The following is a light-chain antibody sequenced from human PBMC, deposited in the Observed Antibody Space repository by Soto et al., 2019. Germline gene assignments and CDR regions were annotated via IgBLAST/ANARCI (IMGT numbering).Light chain of an antibody. Sequence: QSALTQPASVSGTPGQSITISCTGSNSDVGIYDFVSWYQHHPGRAPKLIVSEVSHRPSGVSNRFSGSKSGNTASLTISGLQSEDEADYYCISYTSDDVRYVFGTGXKLTVL. V-gene: IGLV2-14*01. CDR3: ISYTSDDVRYV. CDR2: EVS. J-gene: IGLJ1*01. CDR1: NSDVGIYDF.